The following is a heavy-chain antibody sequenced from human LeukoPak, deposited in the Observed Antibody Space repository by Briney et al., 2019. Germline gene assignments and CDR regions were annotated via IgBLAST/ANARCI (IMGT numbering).Heavy chain of an antibody. V-gene: IGHV3-30*18. Sequence: PGGSLRLSCPASGFTFSGFVMHWVRQAPGKGLEWVAVISYDESYKHYADSVKGRFTISRDISRNTQYLQMNSLTPEDTAVYYCAKDHGGSSWFVYYFQDRGQGTLVTVSS. J-gene: IGHJ4*02. D-gene: IGHD5/OR15-5a*01. CDR2: ISYDESYK. CDR1: GFTFSGFV. CDR3: AKDHGGSSWFVYYFQD.